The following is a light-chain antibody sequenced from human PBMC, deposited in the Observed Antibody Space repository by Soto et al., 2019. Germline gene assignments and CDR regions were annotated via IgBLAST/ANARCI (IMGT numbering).Light chain of an antibody. J-gene: IGLJ1*01. CDR1: SSDVGGYNY. V-gene: IGLV2-14*01. CDR3: SSYTSSSTYV. CDR2: EVS. Sequence: QSVLTQPASVSGSPGQSITISCTGTSSDVGGYNYVSWYQQHPGKAPKLMIYEVSNRPSGVSNRFSGSKSGNMAPLTISGLQAEDEADYYCSSYTSSSTYVFGTGTKLTVL.